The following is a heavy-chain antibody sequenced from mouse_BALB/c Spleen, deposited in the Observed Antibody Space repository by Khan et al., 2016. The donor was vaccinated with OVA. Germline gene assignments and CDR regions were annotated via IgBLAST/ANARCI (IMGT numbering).Heavy chain of an antibody. CDR3: ARDGSRYNYAMDY. D-gene: IGHD2-3*01. J-gene: IGHJ4*01. CDR2: ISSSGST. Sequence: VRLQQSGPGPVKPSQSLSLTCTVTGYSITSDYAWNWIRQFPGIKLEWMGYISSSGSTNYNPALKSRISITRDSSKNQFFLQLNSVTTEDTATYYCARDGSRYNYAMDYWGQGTSVTVSS. CDR1: GYSITSDYA. V-gene: IGHV3-2*02.